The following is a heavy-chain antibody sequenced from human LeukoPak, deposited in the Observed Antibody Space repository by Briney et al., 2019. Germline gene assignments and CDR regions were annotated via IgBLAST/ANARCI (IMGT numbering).Heavy chain of an antibody. Sequence: GSLRLSCAASGFTFSDYYMSWIRQAPGKGLEWVSYISSSGSTIYYADSVKGRFTISRDNAKNSLYLQMNSLRAEDTAVYYCAREGGCSSTSCPSDYYYYYMDVWGKGTTVTISS. D-gene: IGHD2-2*01. CDR2: ISSSGSTI. V-gene: IGHV3-11*01. J-gene: IGHJ6*03. CDR1: GFTFSDYY. CDR3: AREGGCSSTSCPSDYYYYYMDV.